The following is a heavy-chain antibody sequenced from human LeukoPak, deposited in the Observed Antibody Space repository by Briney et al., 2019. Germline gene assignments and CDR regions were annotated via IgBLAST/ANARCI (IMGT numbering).Heavy chain of an antibody. Sequence: GGSLRLSXAASGFIFSDYYMTWIRQAPGKGLEWISHIGSSGSTIYYADSMQGRFTISRDNTKKSLYLQMNSLRAEDTAVYYCARALWLGEGFFDYWGQGTPVIVSS. CDR1: GFIFSDYY. CDR3: ARALWLGEGFFDY. D-gene: IGHD3-10*01. J-gene: IGHJ4*02. V-gene: IGHV3-11*04. CDR2: IGSSGSTI.